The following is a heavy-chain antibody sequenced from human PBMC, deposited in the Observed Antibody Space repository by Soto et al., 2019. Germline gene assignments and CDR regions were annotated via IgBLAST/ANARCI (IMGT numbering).Heavy chain of an antibody. J-gene: IGHJ5*02. CDR2: IYYSGST. D-gene: IGHD1-1*01. CDR3: ARALEPNNWFDP. Sequence: PSETLSLTCTVSGGSISSGDYYWSWIRQPPGKGLEWIGYIYYSGSTYYNPSLKSRVTISVDTSKNQFSLKLSSVTAADTAVCYCARALEPNNWFDPWGQGTLVTVSS. V-gene: IGHV4-30-4*01. CDR1: GGSISSGDYY.